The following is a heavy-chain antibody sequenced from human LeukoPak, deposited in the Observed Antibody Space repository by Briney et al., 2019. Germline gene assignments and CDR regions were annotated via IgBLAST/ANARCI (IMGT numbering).Heavy chain of an antibody. Sequence: SQTLSLTCAISGDSVSSNSAAWNWIRQSPSRGLEWLGRTYYRSKWYNDYAVSVKSRITINPDTSKNQFSLQLNSVTPEDTAVYYCASGSTAVTPHNWFNPWGQGTLVTVSS. D-gene: IGHD4-23*01. CDR3: ASGSTAVTPHNWFNP. CDR1: GDSVSSNSAA. J-gene: IGHJ5*02. CDR2: TYYRSKWYN. V-gene: IGHV6-1*01.